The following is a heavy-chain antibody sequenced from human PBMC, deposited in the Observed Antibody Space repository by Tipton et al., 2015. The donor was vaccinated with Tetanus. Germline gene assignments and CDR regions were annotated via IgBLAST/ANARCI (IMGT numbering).Heavy chain of an antibody. CDR1: GSTFSSYT. J-gene: IGHJ4*02. Sequence: SLRLSCAASGSTFSSYTMAWVRQVPGRGLEWLAMLSDDGRHGSSAESVKGRFTISRDNSISTLYLQMENLRAEDTAVDYCVRGARRWVMYYHCDSWGQGTQVAVSS. CDR2: LSDDGRHG. V-gene: IGHV3-30*04. D-gene: IGHD2-8*01. CDR3: VRGARRWVMYYHCDS.